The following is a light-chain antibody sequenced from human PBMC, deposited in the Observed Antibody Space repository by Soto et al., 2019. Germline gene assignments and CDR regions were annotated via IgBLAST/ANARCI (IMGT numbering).Light chain of an antibody. CDR1: SSDVGGYNY. CDR3: SSDTSSSIPYV. J-gene: IGLJ1*01. Sequence: QSVLTQPASVSGSPGQSITISCTGTSSDVGGYNYVSWYQQHPGKAPKLMIYDVSNRPSGVSNRFSGSKSGNTASLTISGLQAEDEADYYCSSDTSSSIPYVFGTGTKVTVL. CDR2: DVS. V-gene: IGLV2-14*01.